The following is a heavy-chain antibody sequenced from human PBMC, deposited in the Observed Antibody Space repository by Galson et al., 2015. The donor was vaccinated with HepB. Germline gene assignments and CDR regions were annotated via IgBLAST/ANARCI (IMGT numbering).Heavy chain of an antibody. D-gene: IGHD3-3*01. CDR3: ARDPPHYDFWSGYRNYYYYGMDV. Sequence: SLRLSCAASGFTFSSYAMHWVRQAPGKGLEWVAVISYDGSNKYYAESVKGRFTISRDNSKNTLYLQMNSLRAEDTAVYYCARDPPHYDFWSGYRNYYYYGMDVWGQGTAVTVSS. J-gene: IGHJ6*02. V-gene: IGHV3-30-3*01. CDR2: ISYDGSNK. CDR1: GFTFSSYA.